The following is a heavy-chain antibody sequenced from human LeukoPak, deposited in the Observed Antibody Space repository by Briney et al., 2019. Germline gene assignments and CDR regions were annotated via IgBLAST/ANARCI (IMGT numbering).Heavy chain of an antibody. CDR1: GGSFSGYY. CDR3: ARGRGAARSRGYFDY. D-gene: IGHD6-6*01. J-gene: IGHJ4*02. Sequence: SETLSLTCAVYGGSFSGYYWSWIRQPPGKGLEWIGEINHSGSTNYNPSLKSRVTVSVDTSKNQFSLKLSSVTAADTAVYYCARGRGAARSRGYFDYWGQGTLVTVSS. CDR2: INHSGST. V-gene: IGHV4-34*01.